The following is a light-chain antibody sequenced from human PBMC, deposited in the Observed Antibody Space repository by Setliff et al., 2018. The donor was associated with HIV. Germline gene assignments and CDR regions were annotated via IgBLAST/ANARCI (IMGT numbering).Light chain of an antibody. V-gene: IGLV2-11*01. J-gene: IGLJ2*01. CDR2: DVS. Sequence: QSALPQPRSVSGSPGQSVTMSCTGTSSDVGGYNYASWYQQHPGKAPKLMIYDVSKRPSGVPDRFSGSKSGNTAFLTISGLQGEDEADYYCCSYAGSYTVLFGGGTKVTVL. CDR3: CSYAGSYTVL. CDR1: SSDVGGYNY.